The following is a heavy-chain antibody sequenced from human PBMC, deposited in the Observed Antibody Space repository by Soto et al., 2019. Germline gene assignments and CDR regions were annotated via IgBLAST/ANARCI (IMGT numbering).Heavy chain of an antibody. Sequence: QVQLVQSGAEVKKPGASVKVSCKASGYTFTSYGISCERQTPGQGLEWMGRISAYNGNTNYVQKLQGRVTMTTDTSTSTAYMELRSLRSDDTAVYYCAKDWYYYDSSGYYYSYFDYWGQGTLVTVSS. V-gene: IGHV1-18*01. D-gene: IGHD3-22*01. CDR2: ISAYNGNT. CDR1: GYTFTSYG. J-gene: IGHJ4*02. CDR3: AKDWYYYDSSGYYYSYFDY.